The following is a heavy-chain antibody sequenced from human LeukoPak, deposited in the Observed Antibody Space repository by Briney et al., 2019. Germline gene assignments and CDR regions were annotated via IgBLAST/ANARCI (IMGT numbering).Heavy chain of an antibody. CDR3: ARDSPVYSSSWDTDY. CDR1: GYTFTGYY. J-gene: IGHJ4*02. D-gene: IGHD6-13*01. CDR2: INPNSGGT. Sequence: ASVKVSCKASGYTFTGYYMHWVRQAPGQGLEWMGWINPNSGGTNYAQKFQGRVTMTTDTSTSTAYMELRSLRSDDTAVYYCARDSPVYSSSWDTDYWGQGTLVTVSS. V-gene: IGHV1-2*02.